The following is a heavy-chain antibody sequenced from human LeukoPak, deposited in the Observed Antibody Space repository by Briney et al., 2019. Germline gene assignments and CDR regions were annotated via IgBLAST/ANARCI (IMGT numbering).Heavy chain of an antibody. Sequence: GGSLRLSCAASGFTFSSYAMSWVRQAPGKGLEWVSSISGSGGTTYYADSVKGRFTISRDNSKNTLYLQMNSLRAEDTAVYYCAKDSSYSGSPIDYWGQGTLVTVSS. CDR1: GFTFSSYA. J-gene: IGHJ4*02. CDR3: AKDSSYSGSPIDY. CDR2: ISGSGGTT. V-gene: IGHV3-23*01. D-gene: IGHD1-26*01.